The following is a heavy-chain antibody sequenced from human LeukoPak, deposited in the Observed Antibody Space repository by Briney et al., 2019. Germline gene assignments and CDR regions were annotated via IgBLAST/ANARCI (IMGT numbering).Heavy chain of an antibody. D-gene: IGHD3-10*01. J-gene: IGHJ5*02. CDR2: ISAYNGNT. CDR3: ARDRAYYYGSGSYPWFDP. V-gene: IGHV1-18*01. CDR1: GYTFTSYG. Sequence: ASVEVSCKASGYTFTSYGISWVRQAPGQGLEWMGWISAYNGNTNYAQKLQGRVTMTTDTSTSTAYMELRSLRSDDTAVYYCARDRAYYYGSGSYPWFDPWGQGTLVTVSS.